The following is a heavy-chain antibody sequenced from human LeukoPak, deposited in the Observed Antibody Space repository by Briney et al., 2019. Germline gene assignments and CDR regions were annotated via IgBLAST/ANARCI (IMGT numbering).Heavy chain of an antibody. CDR1: GYTFTGYY. CDR2: INPNSGGT. V-gene: IGHV1-2*04. CDR3: ARGTYSGYEIDY. D-gene: IGHD5-12*01. Sequence: APVKVSCKASGYTFTGYYMHWVRQAPGQGLEWMGWINPNSGGTNYAQKFQGWVTMTRDTSISTAYMELSRLRSDDTAVYYCARGTYSGYEIDYWGQGTLVTVSS. J-gene: IGHJ4*02.